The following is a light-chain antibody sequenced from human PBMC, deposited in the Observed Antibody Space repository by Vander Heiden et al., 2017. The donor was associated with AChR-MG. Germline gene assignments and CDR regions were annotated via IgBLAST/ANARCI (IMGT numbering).Light chain of an antibody. J-gene: IGLJ2*01. CDR3: QAWDSTTVV. CDR2: QDN. Sequence: SYELTQPPSVSVSPGQTASITCSGDKLGNKYTCWYYQKPGQSPVLVIYQDNKRPSGIPERFSGSNSGNTATLTISGTQAMDAAYYYCQAWDSTTVVFGGGTTLTVL. V-gene: IGLV3-1*01. CDR1: KLGNKY.